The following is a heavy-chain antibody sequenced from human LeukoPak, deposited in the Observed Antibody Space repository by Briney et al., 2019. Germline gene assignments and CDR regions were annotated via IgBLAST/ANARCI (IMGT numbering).Heavy chain of an antibody. Sequence: ASVKVSCKASGYAFTSYYMHWVRQAPGQGLEWMVIINPSGGSTSYAQKFQGRVTMTRDTSTSTVYMELSSLRSEDTAVYCCARVSCSSTSCSHAFDIWGQGTMVTVSS. CDR3: ARVSCSSTSCSHAFDI. CDR1: GYAFTSYY. J-gene: IGHJ3*02. V-gene: IGHV1-46*03. D-gene: IGHD2-2*01. CDR2: INPSGGST.